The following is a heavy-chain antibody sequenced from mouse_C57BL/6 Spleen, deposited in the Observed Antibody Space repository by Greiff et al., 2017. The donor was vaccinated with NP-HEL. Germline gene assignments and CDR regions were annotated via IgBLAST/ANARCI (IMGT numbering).Heavy chain of an antibody. D-gene: IGHD2-1*01. J-gene: IGHJ3*01. Sequence: VQRVESGPGLVAPSQSLSITCTVSGFSLTSYGVSWVRQPPGKGLEWLGVIWGDGCTNYHSALISRLSLRKDNSKSQVFLKLNSLQTDDTATYYCAIYGNYVPGFAYWGQGTLVTVSA. V-gene: IGHV2-3*01. CDR2: IWGDGCT. CDR3: AIYGNYVPGFAY. CDR1: GFSLTSYG.